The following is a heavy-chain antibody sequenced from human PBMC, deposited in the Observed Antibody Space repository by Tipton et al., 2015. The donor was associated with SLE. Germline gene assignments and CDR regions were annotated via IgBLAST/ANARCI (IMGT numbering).Heavy chain of an antibody. D-gene: IGHD7-27*01. Sequence: AGLVKPSETLSLTCAVSGGSFSDYYWNWIRQPPGKGLEWIGELNHSGSTNYNPSLKSRITISVGTSKNQFSLKLYSVTAADTAVYYRARLGAFDIWGQGTMVNVSS. CDR1: GGSFSDYY. CDR2: LNHSGST. J-gene: IGHJ3*02. V-gene: IGHV4-34*01. CDR3: ARLGAFDI.